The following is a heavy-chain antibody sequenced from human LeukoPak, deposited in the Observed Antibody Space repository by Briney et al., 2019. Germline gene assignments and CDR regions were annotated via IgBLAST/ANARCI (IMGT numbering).Heavy chain of an antibody. V-gene: IGHV4-59*01. Sequence: KPSETLSLTCTVSGGSISSYYWSWIRQPPGKGLEWIGYIYYSGSTNYNPSLKSRVTISVDTSKNQFSLKLSSVTAADTAVYYCARVRNSYGYPSDAFDIWGQGTMVTVSS. CDR3: ARVRNSYGYPSDAFDI. CDR1: GGSISSYY. CDR2: IYYSGST. D-gene: IGHD5-18*01. J-gene: IGHJ3*02.